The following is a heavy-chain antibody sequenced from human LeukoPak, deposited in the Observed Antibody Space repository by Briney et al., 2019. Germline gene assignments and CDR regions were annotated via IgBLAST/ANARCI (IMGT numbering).Heavy chain of an antibody. CDR3: ARVGGAAAGTSVRAIDY. CDR2: IYYSGST. Sequence: SETLSLTCTVSGGSISSSSYYWGWIRQPPGKGLEWIGSIYYSGSTYYNPSLKSRVTISVDTSKNQFSLKLSSVTAADTAVYYCARVGGAAAGTSVRAIDYWGQGTLVTVSS. V-gene: IGHV4-39*07. D-gene: IGHD6-13*01. J-gene: IGHJ4*02. CDR1: GGSISSSSYY.